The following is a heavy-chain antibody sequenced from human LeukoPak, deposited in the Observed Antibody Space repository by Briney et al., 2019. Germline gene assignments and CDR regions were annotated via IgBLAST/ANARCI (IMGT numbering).Heavy chain of an antibody. J-gene: IGHJ6*03. V-gene: IGHV3-7*01. Sequence: GGSLRLSCAASGFTFSSYWMSWVRHAPGKGLEWVANIKQDGSEKYYVDSVKGRFTISRDNAKNSLYLQMNSLRAEDTAVYYCARDLYLRFLEWLPYYYYYMDVWGKGTTVTVSS. CDR1: GFTFSSYW. CDR2: IKQDGSEK. D-gene: IGHD3-3*01. CDR3: ARDLYLRFLEWLPYYYYYMDV.